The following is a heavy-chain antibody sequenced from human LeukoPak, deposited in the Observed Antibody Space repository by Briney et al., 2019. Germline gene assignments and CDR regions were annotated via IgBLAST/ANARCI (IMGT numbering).Heavy chain of an antibody. CDR2: ISANSGGT. Sequence: ASVKVSCKASGYTFTSYGISWVRQAPGQGLEWMGWISANSGGTNYAQKFQGRVTMTRDTSISTAYMELSRLRSDDTAVYYCARDRDYGSGSTYYYYYMDVWGKGTTVTVSS. J-gene: IGHJ6*03. D-gene: IGHD3-10*01. CDR3: ARDRDYGSGSTYYYYYMDV. V-gene: IGHV1-2*02. CDR1: GYTFTSYG.